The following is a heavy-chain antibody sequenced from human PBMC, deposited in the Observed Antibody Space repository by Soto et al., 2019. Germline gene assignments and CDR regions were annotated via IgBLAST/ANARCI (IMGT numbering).Heavy chain of an antibody. J-gene: IGHJ6*02. CDR3: ARVCTDCSGGSCHPRGEGDYYDYGMDV. Sequence: QVQLVQSGAEVKKPGSSVKVSCKASGGTFSSYAISWVRQAPGQGLEWMGGIIPIFGTANYAQKFQGRVTITADKSTSTAYMGVSSLRCEDTAVCDCARVCTDCSGGSCHPRGEGDYYDYGMDVWGQGTTVTVSS. V-gene: IGHV1-69*06. CDR2: IIPIFGTA. D-gene: IGHD2-15*01. CDR1: GGTFSSYA.